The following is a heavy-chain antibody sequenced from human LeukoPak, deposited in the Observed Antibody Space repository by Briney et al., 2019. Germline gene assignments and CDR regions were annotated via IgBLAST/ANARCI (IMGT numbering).Heavy chain of an antibody. D-gene: IGHD2-2*01. Sequence: GESLKISCKGSGYSFTSYWIGWVRQMPGKGLEWMGIIYPGDSDTTYSPSFQGQVTISADKSISTAYLQWSSLKASDTAMYYCARRDGYCSSSSCYADYYYGMDVWGQGTTVTVSS. J-gene: IGHJ6*02. CDR3: ARRDGYCSSSSCYADYYYGMDV. V-gene: IGHV5-51*01. CDR1: GYSFTSYW. CDR2: IYPGDSDT.